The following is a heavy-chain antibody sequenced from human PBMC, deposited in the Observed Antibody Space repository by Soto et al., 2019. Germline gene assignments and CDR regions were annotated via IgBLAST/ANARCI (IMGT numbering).Heavy chain of an antibody. Sequence: PGGSLRLSCAASGFTFSSYSMNWVRQAPGKGLEWVSYISSSSSTIYYADSVKGRFTISRDNAKNSLYLQMNSLRDEDTAVYYCARDLIPSTTSRRFYGMDVWGQGTTVTVSS. D-gene: IGHD2-2*01. V-gene: IGHV3-48*02. J-gene: IGHJ6*02. CDR2: ISSSSSTI. CDR1: GFTFSSYS. CDR3: ARDLIPSTTSRRFYGMDV.